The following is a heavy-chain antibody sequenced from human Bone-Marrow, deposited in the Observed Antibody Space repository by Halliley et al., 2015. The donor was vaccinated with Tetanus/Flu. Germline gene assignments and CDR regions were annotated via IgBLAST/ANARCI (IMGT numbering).Heavy chain of an antibody. V-gene: IGHV4-30-4*01. Sequence: TLSLTCAVSGGSISTYGFHCSWIRQPPGKGLEWIGYISYGGNTYYNPSLRGRGAMSLDTSENRVSLTVNSVTAADTAVYFCAKGRGDAVSPFEYWGQGALVTVSS. J-gene: IGHJ4*02. CDR3: AKGRGDAVSPFEY. CDR1: GGSISTYGFH. D-gene: IGHD3-10*01. CDR2: ISYGGNT.